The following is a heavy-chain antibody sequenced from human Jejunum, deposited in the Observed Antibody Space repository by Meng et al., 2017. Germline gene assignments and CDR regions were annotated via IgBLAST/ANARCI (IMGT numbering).Heavy chain of an antibody. CDR2: ISYDGSYK. J-gene: IGHJ4*02. CDR1: GFTFSSYA. Sequence: QVQLVESGGGVVQPGRSRRLSCAASGFTFSSYAMYWVRQAPGKGLEWVAVISYDGSYKHYPDSVKGRFTISRDNSKNTLYLQMNSLRAEDTAVYYCARDGWGSSGWYDYWGQGTLVTVSS. D-gene: IGHD6-19*01. CDR3: ARDGWGSSGWYDY. V-gene: IGHV3-30-3*01.